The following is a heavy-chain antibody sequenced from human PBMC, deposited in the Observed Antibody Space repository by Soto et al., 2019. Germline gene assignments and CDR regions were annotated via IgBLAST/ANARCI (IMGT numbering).Heavy chain of an antibody. Sequence: ASVKVSCKASGYTFTSYDINWVRQATGQGLEWMGWMNPNSGNTGYAQKFQGRVTMTRNTSISTAYMELSSLRSEDTAVYYCARGLGYCSSTSCYGGWFDPWGQGTLVTVSS. V-gene: IGHV1-8*01. CDR1: GYTFTSYD. D-gene: IGHD2-2*01. CDR3: ARGLGYCSSTSCYGGWFDP. CDR2: MNPNSGNT. J-gene: IGHJ5*02.